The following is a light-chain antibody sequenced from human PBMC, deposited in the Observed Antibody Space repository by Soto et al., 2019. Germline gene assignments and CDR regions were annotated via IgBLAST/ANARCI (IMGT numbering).Light chain of an antibody. V-gene: IGLV2-8*01. Sequence: QSALTQPASVSGSPGQSITISCTGTSSDVGAYNSVSWYQQHPGKAPKLMTYEVNKRPSGVPDRFSGSKSGNTASLTVSGLQAEDEAVYHCSSYVGTNSDVAFGGGTKLTVL. J-gene: IGLJ2*01. CDR2: EVN. CDR1: SSDVGAYNS. CDR3: SSYVGTNSDVA.